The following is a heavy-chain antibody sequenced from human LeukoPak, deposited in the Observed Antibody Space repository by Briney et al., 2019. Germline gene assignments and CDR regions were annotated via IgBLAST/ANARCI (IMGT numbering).Heavy chain of an antibody. D-gene: IGHD1-1*01. CDR1: GFTFSTYW. CDR2: IYSGGTT. CDR3: ARDGYGYNYMDV. V-gene: IGHV3-53*01. J-gene: IGHJ6*03. Sequence: GGSLRLSCAASGFTFSTYWMNWVRQVPGKGLEWVSVIYSGGTTEYADSVKGRFTISRDNSKNTLYLQMNSLRAEDTAVYYCARDGYGYNYMDVWGKGTTVTVSS.